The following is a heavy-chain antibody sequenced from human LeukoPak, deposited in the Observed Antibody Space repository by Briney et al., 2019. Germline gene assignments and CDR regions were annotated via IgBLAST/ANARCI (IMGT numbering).Heavy chain of an antibody. D-gene: IGHD6-19*01. CDR3: AKTAGDSSGWFDY. V-gene: IGHV3-23*01. CDR2: ISGSGGST. J-gene: IGHJ4*02. CDR1: GFTFSGYA. Sequence: GGTLRRSCAASGFTFSGYAMSWVRQAPGKGPEWVSAISGSGGSTYYADSVKGRFTISRDNSKNKLYLQMNSLRAEDTAVYYCAKTAGDSSGWFDYWGQGTLVTVSS.